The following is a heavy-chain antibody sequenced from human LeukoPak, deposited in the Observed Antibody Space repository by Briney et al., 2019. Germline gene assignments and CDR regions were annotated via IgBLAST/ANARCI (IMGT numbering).Heavy chain of an antibody. CDR2: IIPNNGGT. CDR1: GYTFTGYY. J-gene: IGHJ4*02. D-gene: IGHD1-1*01. CDR3: ARANENYFDY. Sequence: ASVKVSCKTSGYTFTGYYMHWVRQAPGQELEWMGWIIPNNGGTNYAQKFQGRVTMTRDTSISTAFMELSRLRSDDTAIYYCARANENYFDYWGQGTLVTVSS. V-gene: IGHV1-2*02.